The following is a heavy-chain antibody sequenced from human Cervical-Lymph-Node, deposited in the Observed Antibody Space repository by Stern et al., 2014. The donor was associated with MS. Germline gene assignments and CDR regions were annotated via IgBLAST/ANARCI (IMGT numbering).Heavy chain of an antibody. D-gene: IGHD3-22*01. CDR2: IIPIFGTA. CDR3: VREFNYDTSGYYFYY. CDR1: GGTFSSYG. V-gene: IGHV1-69*01. J-gene: IGHJ4*02. Sequence: VQLVQSGAEVKKPGSSVKVSCKASGGTFSSYGISWVRQATGQGLEWMGGIIPIFGTANYAQKFQGRVTITADESTTTAYMELSSLRSEDTAVYYCVREFNYDTSGYYFYYWGQGTLVTVSS.